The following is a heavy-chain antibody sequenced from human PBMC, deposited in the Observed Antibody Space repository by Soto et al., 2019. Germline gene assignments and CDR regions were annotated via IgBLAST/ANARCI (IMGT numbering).Heavy chain of an antibody. CDR1: GGTFKNNG. CDR2: IIPVFGTT. V-gene: IGHV1-69*01. Sequence: QVHLVQSGSEVKKAGSSVKVSCKAPGGTFKNNGISWVRQAPGQGLGWMGGIIPVFGTTNCAQKFQGRLTITADDFTSTGYMELSRIRYEDTAVYYCARENGVAVATILYYFDYWGPGTMVTVAS. CDR3: ARENGVAVATILYYFDY. D-gene: IGHD5-12*01. J-gene: IGHJ4*02.